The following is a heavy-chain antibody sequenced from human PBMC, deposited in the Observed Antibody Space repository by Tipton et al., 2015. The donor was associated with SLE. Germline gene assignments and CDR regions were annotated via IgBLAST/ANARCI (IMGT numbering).Heavy chain of an antibody. J-gene: IGHJ4*02. CDR2: ISYDGNNE. CDR1: GVTFANFA. V-gene: IGHV3-30-3*01. CDR3: ARGGYYDSGSYQPPRV. Sequence: RSLRLSCADSGVTFANFAMHWVRQAPGKRLEWVAFISYDGNNEYVADSVKGRFTISRDNSRNTVYLRMSNLRSADTALYYCARGGYYDSGSYQPPRVWGQGTLVAVSS. D-gene: IGHD3-22*01.